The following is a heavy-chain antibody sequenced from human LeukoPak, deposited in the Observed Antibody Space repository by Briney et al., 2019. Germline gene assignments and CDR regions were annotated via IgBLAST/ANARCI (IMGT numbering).Heavy chain of an antibody. CDR2: INPNSGGT. D-gene: IGHD3-22*01. J-gene: IGHJ5*02. Sequence: GASVKVSCKASGYTFTGYYMHWVRQAPGQGLEWMGWINPNSGGTNYAQKFQGRVTKTRDTSISTAYMELSRLRSDDTAVYYCARDPIDYYDSSGYWKSDNWFDPWGQGTLVTVSS. CDR3: ARDPIDYYDSSGYWKSDNWFDP. CDR1: GYTFTGYY. V-gene: IGHV1-2*02.